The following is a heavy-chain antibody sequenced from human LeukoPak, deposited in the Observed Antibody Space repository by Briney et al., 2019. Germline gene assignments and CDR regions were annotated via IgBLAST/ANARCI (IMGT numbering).Heavy chain of an antibody. Sequence: AGSPRVSCAASEFTFSSYGMSWVHHAPGRGLKRDSGISGNGGATYYADSVNGRRFTSSRDNSKNTLYLQMNSVRAEDTAVYYCAKEQFLRYFDRNGYYFDHWGQGTLVTVSS. CDR3: AKEQFLRYFDRNGYYFDH. CDR2: ISGNGGAT. J-gene: IGHJ4*02. D-gene: IGHD3-9*01. CDR1: EFTFSSYG. V-gene: IGHV3-23*01.